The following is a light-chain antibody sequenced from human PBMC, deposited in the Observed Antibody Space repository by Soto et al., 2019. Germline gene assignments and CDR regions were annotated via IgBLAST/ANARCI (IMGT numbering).Light chain of an antibody. Sequence: QSVLTQPPSVSAAPGQKVTISCSGSSSNIGGNSVSWYQQLPGTAPKLLIYDDNKRPSGIPDRFSGSKSGTSANLGITGLQAEDEGDYYCQSYDSTLSARYVFGTGTKVTVL. J-gene: IGLJ1*01. CDR1: SSNIGGNS. V-gene: IGLV1-51*01. CDR3: QSYDSTLSARYV. CDR2: DDN.